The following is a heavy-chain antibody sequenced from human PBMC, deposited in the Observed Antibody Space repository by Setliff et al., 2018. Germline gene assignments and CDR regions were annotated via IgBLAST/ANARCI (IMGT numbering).Heavy chain of an antibody. Sequence: SETLSLTCTVSGGSISSYYWSWIRQPAGKGLEWIGHIYIGGSANYNPSLKSRVTMSIDTSKNQFSLKLNSVTAADTAVYYCARDGPLTFCHGDCYFDYWGQGTLVTVSS. J-gene: IGHJ4*02. CDR3: ARDGPLTFCHGDCYFDY. V-gene: IGHV4-4*07. CDR2: IYIGGSA. D-gene: IGHD2-21*02. CDR1: GGSISSYY.